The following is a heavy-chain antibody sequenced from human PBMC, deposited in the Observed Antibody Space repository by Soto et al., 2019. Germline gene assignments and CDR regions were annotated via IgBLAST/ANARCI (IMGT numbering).Heavy chain of an antibody. CDR3: AKVVTGTNYFDY. V-gene: IGHV3-30*18. J-gene: IGHJ4*02. Sequence: QVQLVESGGGVVQPGRSLRLSCAASGFTFSSYGMNWVRQAPGKGLEWVAVISYDGSNKYYADSVKGRFTISRDNSKNTLYLQMNSLRAEDTAVYYCAKVVTGTNYFDYWGQGTLVTVSS. D-gene: IGHD1-20*01. CDR1: GFTFSSYG. CDR2: ISYDGSNK.